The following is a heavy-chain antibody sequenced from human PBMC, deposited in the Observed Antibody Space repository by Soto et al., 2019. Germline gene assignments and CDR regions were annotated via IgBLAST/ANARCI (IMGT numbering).Heavy chain of an antibody. D-gene: IGHD3-22*01. CDR2: IIPAFDAT. Sequence: QVQLVQSGAELRRPGSSVKVSCTASGGTFSTYDISWVRQAPGQGLEWMGGIIPAFDATKFAQKFQGRLTITADKSTGTVYMELSSLSSEDTAVYYCARDRSSSCYNGTFYFDSWGQGTLVTVSS. CDR1: GGTFSTYD. CDR3: ARDRSSSCYNGTFYFDS. J-gene: IGHJ4*02. V-gene: IGHV1-69*06.